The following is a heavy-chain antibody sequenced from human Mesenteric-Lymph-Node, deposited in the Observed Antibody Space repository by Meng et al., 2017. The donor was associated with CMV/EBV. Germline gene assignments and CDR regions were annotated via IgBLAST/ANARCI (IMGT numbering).Heavy chain of an antibody. D-gene: IGHD5-12*01. V-gene: IGHV1-18*01. CDR2: ISAYNGNT. J-gene: IGHJ4*02. Sequence: ASVKVSCKASGYTFTSYGISWVRQAPGQGLEWMGWISAYNGNTNYAQKLQGRVTMTTDTSTSTAYMELRSLRSDDTAVYYCARGEALAGSGYGTIDYWGQGTLVTVS. CDR1: GYTFTSYG. CDR3: ARGEALAGSGYGTIDY.